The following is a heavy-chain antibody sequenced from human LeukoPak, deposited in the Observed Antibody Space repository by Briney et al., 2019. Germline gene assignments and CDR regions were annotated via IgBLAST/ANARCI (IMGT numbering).Heavy chain of an antibody. CDR1: GFSFRTYC. CDR3: AKDVIEYPLRGNFDS. D-gene: IGHD2-2*02. CDR2: INVIGDTT. Sequence: GGSLRLSCVASGFSFRTYCMNWVRQAPGKGLEWVSVINVIGDTTYYADSVKGRFTISRDNSKDTLYLQMNNLRADDSAIYYCAKDVIEYPLRGNFDSWGQGTLVTVSS. V-gene: IGHV3-23*01. J-gene: IGHJ4*02.